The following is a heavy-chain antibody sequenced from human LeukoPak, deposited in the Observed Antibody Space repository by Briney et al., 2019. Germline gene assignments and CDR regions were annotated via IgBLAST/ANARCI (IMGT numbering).Heavy chain of an antibody. J-gene: IGHJ4*02. CDR1: GFTFSKSW. D-gene: IGHD3-3*01. CDR3: ARDRSISGVVTIDL. Sequence: GGSLRLFCAASGFTFSKSWMTWVRQAPGKGLEWVANIKPDGSETYYVDSVMGRFTISRDNAKNSVYLQMNSLRAEDTAVYYCARDRSISGVVTIDLWGQGTLVTVSS. V-gene: IGHV3-7*01. CDR2: IKPDGSET.